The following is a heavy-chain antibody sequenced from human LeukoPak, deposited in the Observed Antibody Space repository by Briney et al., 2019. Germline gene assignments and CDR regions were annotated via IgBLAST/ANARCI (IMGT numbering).Heavy chain of an antibody. D-gene: IGHD3-22*01. CDR1: GFTFSSFT. CDR2: ISSSGTTI. V-gene: IGHV3-48*03. CDR3: ARVDGYYYDTSGSVG. J-gene: IGHJ4*02. Sequence: GGSLRLSCAASGFTFSSFTMNWVRRAPGKGLEWVSYISSSGTTIYYADSVKGRVTISRDNAKNSLYLQMNSLRAEDTAVYYCARVDGYYYDTSGSVGWGQGTLVTVSS.